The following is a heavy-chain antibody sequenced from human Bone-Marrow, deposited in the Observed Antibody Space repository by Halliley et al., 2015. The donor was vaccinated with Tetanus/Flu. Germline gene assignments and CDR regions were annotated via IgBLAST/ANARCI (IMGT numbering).Heavy chain of an antibody. CDR1: GYSFTTYW. D-gene: IGHD3-16*02. CDR3: AALIAASHFTDY. V-gene: IGHV5-51*01. CDR2: IYPGDSDT. J-gene: IGHJ4*02. Sequence: QLVQSGAEVKKPGESLKISCKGSGYSFTTYWIGWVRQVPGQGLELMGLIYPGDSDTWYSPSFQGQVIISADKSVTSAYPQWTTLKASDTAIYYCAALIAASHFTDYWGQWTLVTVSS.